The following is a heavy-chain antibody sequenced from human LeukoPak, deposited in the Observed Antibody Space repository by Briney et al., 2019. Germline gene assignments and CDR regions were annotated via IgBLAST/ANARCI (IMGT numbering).Heavy chain of an antibody. CDR2: IPYDGSNK. D-gene: IGHD4-17*01. CDR1: GFTFSSYG. J-gene: IGHJ3*02. Sequence: GRSLRLSCAASGFTFSSYGMHWVRQAPGKGLEWVAVIPYDGSNKYYADSVKGRFTISRDNSKNTLYLQTNSLRAEDTAVYYCANLATVTTRGVFDIWGQGTMVTVSS. CDR3: ANLATVTTRGVFDI. V-gene: IGHV3-30*18.